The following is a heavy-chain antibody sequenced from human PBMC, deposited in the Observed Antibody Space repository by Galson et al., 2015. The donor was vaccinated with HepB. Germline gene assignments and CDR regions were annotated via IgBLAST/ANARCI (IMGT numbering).Heavy chain of an antibody. D-gene: IGHD3-3*01. CDR2: IIPIFGTA. V-gene: IGHV1-69*13. J-gene: IGHJ4*02. CDR3: AREGITIFGVVINSFGY. Sequence: SVKVSCKASGGTFSSYAISWVRQAPGQGLEWMGGIIPIFGTANYAQKLQGRVTITADESTSTAYMELSSLRSEDTAVYYCAREGITIFGVVINSFGYWGQGTLVTVSS. CDR1: GGTFSSYA.